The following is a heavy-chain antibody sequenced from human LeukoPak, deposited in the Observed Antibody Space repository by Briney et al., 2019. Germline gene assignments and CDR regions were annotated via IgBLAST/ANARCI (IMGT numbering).Heavy chain of an antibody. J-gene: IGHJ4*02. Sequence: GGSLRLSCAASGFTFSNAWMSWVRQAPGKGLEWVGRIKSKTDGGTTDYAAPVKGRFTISRDDSKNTLYLQMNSLRAEDTAVYYCARDLEYGSGYPYIDYWGQGTLVTVSS. D-gene: IGHD3-3*01. CDR3: ARDLEYGSGYPYIDY. CDR1: GFTFSNAW. CDR2: IKSKTDGGTT. V-gene: IGHV3-15*01.